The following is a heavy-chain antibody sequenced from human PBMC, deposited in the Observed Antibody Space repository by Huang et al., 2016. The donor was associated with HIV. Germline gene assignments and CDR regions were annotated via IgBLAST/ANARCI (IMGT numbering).Heavy chain of an antibody. CDR3: ARGFNYYASDNLGVYYFDS. J-gene: IGHJ4*02. D-gene: IGHD3-10*01. V-gene: IGHV4-34*02. Sequence: QVQLKQWGAGLLKPSETLSLTCAVYGGAFRGSSWTWSRQFPEKGLEWIGDINHNGKIIYNPSLSARVTISTDTSKNHFSLHLTSVTAADTALYYCARGFNYYASDNLGVYYFDSWGRGTLVTVSP. CDR1: GGAFRGSS. CDR2: INHNGKI.